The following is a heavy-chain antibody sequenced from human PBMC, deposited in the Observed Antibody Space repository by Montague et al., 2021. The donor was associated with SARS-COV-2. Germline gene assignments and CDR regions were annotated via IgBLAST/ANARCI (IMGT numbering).Heavy chain of an antibody. V-gene: IGHV3-30*04. CDR1: GFTFSSYA. CDR2: ISYDGSNK. D-gene: IGHD1-26*01. CDR3: ARTNSGSYSGAFDI. Sequence: SLRLSCAASGFTFSSYAMHWVRQALGKGLEWVAVISYDGSNKYYADSVKGRFTISRDNSKNTLYLQMNSLRAEDTAVYYCARTNSGSYSGAFDIWGQGTMVTVSS. J-gene: IGHJ3*02.